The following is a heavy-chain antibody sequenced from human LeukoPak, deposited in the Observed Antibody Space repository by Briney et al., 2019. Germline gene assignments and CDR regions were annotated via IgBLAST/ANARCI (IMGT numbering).Heavy chain of an antibody. J-gene: IGHJ5*02. V-gene: IGHV4-4*07. D-gene: IGHD3-10*01. CDR2: IYTSGNT. CDR1: GDSISSYY. Sequence: SETLSLTCTVSGDSISSYYWSWIRQPAGKGLEWIGRIYTSGNTKYNPSLKSRVTISVDTSKNQFSLKLSSVTAADTAVYYCARNRYYYGSGNYGVPNWFDPWGQGTLVTVSS. CDR3: ARNRYYYGSGNYGVPNWFDP.